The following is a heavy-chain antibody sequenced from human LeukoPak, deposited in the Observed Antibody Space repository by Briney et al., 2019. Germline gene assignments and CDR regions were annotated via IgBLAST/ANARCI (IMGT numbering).Heavy chain of an antibody. CDR3: ARTTEGGYTYNYFYYYYMDV. V-gene: IGHV4-38-2*02. CDR1: GYSISSGYF. Sequence: SETLSLTCTVSGYSISSGYFWGWMRQPPGKGLEWIGSIYQSETAHYNPSLKSRVTISIDTSKNQFSLKLRSVMAADTAVYYCARTTEGGYTYNYFYYYYMDVWGKGTTVTISS. D-gene: IGHD5-18*01. CDR2: IYQSETA. J-gene: IGHJ6*03.